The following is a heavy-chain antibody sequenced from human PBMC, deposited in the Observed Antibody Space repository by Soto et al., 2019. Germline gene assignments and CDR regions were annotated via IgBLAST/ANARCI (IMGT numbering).Heavy chain of an antibody. D-gene: IGHD3-9*01. CDR2: ISTRSHYI. J-gene: IGHJ4*02. CDR3: ARDSSTGYYLSDFAY. Sequence: PGGSLRLSCAASGFTFSNYNMNWVRQAPGKGLEWVASISTRSHYIYYADSLKGRFTISRDNAKNSVDLQISSLRAEDTAVYYCARDSSTGYYLSDFAYWGQGTLVTVSS. V-gene: IGHV3-21*01. CDR1: GFTFSNYN.